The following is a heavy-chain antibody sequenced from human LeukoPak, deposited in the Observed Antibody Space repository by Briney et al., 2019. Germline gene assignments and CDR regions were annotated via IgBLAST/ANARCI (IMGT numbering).Heavy chain of an antibody. V-gene: IGHV1-69*06. J-gene: IGHJ4*02. CDR3: ATAQYDILTGYSPTRMVFYYFDY. D-gene: IGHD3-9*01. CDR2: IIPIFGTG. CDR1: GGTFSSYA. Sequence: GASVKVSCKASGGTFSSYAISWVRQAPGQGLEWMGGIIPIFGTGNYAQKFQGRVTITADKSTSTAYMELSSLRSEDTAVYYCATAQYDILTGYSPTRMVFYYFDYWGQGTLVTVSS.